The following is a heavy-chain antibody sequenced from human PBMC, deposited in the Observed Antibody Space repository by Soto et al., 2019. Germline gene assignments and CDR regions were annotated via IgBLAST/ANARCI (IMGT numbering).Heavy chain of an antibody. J-gene: IGHJ5*02. CDR2: ISYDGSDK. Sequence: GGSLRLSCAASGFTFNNYAMHWVRQAPGKGLEWVAVISYDGSDKYYPDSVKGRFTISRDNSKNTLYLQMNSLRTEDTALYYCARGGSGSFFGWFDPWGQGTLVTVSS. D-gene: IGHD1-26*01. CDR1: GFTFNNYA. CDR3: ARGGSGSFFGWFDP. V-gene: IGHV3-30*04.